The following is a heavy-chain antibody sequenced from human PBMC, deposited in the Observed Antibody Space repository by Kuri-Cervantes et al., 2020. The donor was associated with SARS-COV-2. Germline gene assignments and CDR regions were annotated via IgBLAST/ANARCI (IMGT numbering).Heavy chain of an antibody. D-gene: IGHD6-6*01. CDR3: ARDGSRYSTSSFNYYYYMDV. J-gene: IGHJ6*03. V-gene: IGHV3-21*01. Sequence: LKISCAASGFTFSSYSMNWVRQAPGKGLEWVSFISSSSNYIYYADSLKGRFTISRDNAKNSLYLQMNSPRAEDTAVYYCARDGSRYSTSSFNYYYYMDVWGKGTTVTVSS. CDR2: ISSSSNYI. CDR1: GFTFSSYS.